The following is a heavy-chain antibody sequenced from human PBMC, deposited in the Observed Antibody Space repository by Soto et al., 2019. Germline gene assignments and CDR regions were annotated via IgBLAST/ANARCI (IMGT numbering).Heavy chain of an antibody. Sequence: SETLSLTCTVSGGSISSYYWNWIRQPPGKGLEWIGYIDSSGSTNYNPSLKSRVTISVDTSKNQFSLKLSSVTAADTAVYYCARGEFSYYCDPWGQGTLVTVSS. CDR2: IDSSGST. CDR1: GGSISSYY. D-gene: IGHD3-16*02. CDR3: ARGEFSYYCDP. J-gene: IGHJ5*02. V-gene: IGHV4-59*01.